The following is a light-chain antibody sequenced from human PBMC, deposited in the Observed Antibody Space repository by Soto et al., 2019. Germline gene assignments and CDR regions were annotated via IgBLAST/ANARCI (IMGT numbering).Light chain of an antibody. CDR2: AAS. CDR1: QSISSY. CDR3: QQSYSTTWT. J-gene: IGKJ1*01. Sequence: EIQMTQKKSSLSASVGDRVTITCRASQSISSYLNWCQQKPGKAPKLLIYAASSLQSGVPSRFSGSGSETDFTLTISSLQPEDFATYSCQQSYSTTWTFGQWTYVHI. V-gene: IGKV1-39*01.